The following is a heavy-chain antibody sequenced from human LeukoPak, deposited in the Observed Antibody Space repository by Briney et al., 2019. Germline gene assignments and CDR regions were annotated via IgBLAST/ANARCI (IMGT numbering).Heavy chain of an antibody. J-gene: IGHJ4*02. Sequence: PSETLSLTCTVSGGPLSSYFWSWIRQPPGKGLEWIGYIYYSGGTNYNPSLKSRVTISLDTSKNQFSLKLSSVTAADTAVYYCARRRDGYNYNYFDYWGQGTPVTVSS. CDR3: ARRRDGYNYNYFDY. V-gene: IGHV4-59*01. CDR1: GGPLSSYF. CDR2: IYYSGGT. D-gene: IGHD5-24*01.